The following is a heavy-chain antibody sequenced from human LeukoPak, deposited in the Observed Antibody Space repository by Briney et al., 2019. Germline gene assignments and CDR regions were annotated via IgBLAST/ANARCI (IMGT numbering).Heavy chain of an antibody. J-gene: IGHJ5*02. Sequence: PLETLSLTCIVSGGSISNYFLSWIRQPAGKGLEWIGRIYTSGSAIYNPSLKSRVTMSVDTSKNQFSLKLSSVTAADTAVYYCARGSHWFDPWGQGTLVTVSS. CDR2: IYTSGSA. CDR1: GGSISNYF. V-gene: IGHV4-4*07. CDR3: ARGSHWFDP.